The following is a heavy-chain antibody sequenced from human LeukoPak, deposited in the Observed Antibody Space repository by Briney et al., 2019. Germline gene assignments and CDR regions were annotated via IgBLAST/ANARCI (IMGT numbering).Heavy chain of an antibody. CDR3: ARAFSLNWFDP. CDR1: GGSISTYY. J-gene: IGHJ5*02. CDR2: IYYSGRT. D-gene: IGHD2/OR15-2a*01. Sequence: SETLSLTCTVSGGSISTYYWNWIRQPPGKGRGWIGYIYYSGRTNYNPSLKSRVTMSLDTSKNQFSLSLTSVTAADTAVYYCARAFSLNWFDPWGQGALVTVSP. V-gene: IGHV4-59*01.